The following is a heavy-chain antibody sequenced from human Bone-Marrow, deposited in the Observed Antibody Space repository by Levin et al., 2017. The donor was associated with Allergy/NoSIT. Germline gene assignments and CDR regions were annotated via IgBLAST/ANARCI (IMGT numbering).Heavy chain of an antibody. CDR3: AKVIDYGDLRHSNAFDI. V-gene: IGHV3-30*18. CDR1: GFTFSSYG. Sequence: PGESLKISCAASGFTFSSYGMHWVRQAPGKGLEWVAVISYDGSNKYYADSVKGRFTISRDNSKNTLYLQMNSLRAEDTAVYYCAKVIDYGDLRHSNAFDIWGQGTMVTVSS. CDR2: ISYDGSNK. D-gene: IGHD4-17*01. J-gene: IGHJ3*02.